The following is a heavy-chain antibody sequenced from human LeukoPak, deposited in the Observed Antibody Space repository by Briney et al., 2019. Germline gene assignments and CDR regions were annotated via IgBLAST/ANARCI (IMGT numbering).Heavy chain of an antibody. CDR3: ARDPSFCSSTTCYGKDSYFDL. CDR1: GFTFSSYT. D-gene: IGHD2-2*01. J-gene: IGHJ2*01. V-gene: IGHV3-21*01. Sequence: KPGGSLRLSCAASGFTFSSYTINWVRQAPGKGLEWVSSISGSSYYIYYADSVRGRFTISRDNAKSSLYLQMNSLRTEDTAVYYRARDPSFCSSTTCYGKDSYFDLWGRGTLVTVSS. CDR2: ISGSSYYI.